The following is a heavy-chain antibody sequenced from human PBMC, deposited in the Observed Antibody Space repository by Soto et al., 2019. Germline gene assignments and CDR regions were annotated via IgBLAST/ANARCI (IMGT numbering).Heavy chain of an antibody. CDR1: GDSISTFY. CDR2: VYYTGST. CDR3: ARGRTVRNYADDSSDYFYFFDY. D-gene: IGHD3-22*01. Sequence: SETLSLTCTVSGDSISTFYWGWMRQSPGKELEWIGYVYYTGSTNYNPSLKSRVTISVDRSKNQFSLKLTSAKAADTAVYYCARGRTVRNYADDSSDYFYFFDYWGQGTQVTVSS. J-gene: IGHJ4*02. V-gene: IGHV4-59*01.